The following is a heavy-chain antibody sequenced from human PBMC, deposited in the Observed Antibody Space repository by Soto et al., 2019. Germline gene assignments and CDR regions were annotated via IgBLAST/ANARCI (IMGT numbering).Heavy chain of an antibody. CDR3: AKSGSNSLYYFDS. CDR2: ISGGGST. V-gene: IGHV3-23*01. Sequence: GGSLRLSCAASGFTFNGYAMNWVRQAPGKGLEWVSGISGGGSTYYADSVKGRFTISRDNSKNTLYLQMSSLRAEDTAIYYCAKSGSNSLYYFDSWGQGTLVTVSS. D-gene: IGHD6-6*01. J-gene: IGHJ4*02. CDR1: GFTFNGYA.